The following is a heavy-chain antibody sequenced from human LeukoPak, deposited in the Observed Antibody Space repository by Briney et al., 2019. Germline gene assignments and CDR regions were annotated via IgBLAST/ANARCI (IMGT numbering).Heavy chain of an antibody. J-gene: IGHJ6*04. CDR2: ISSSGSTI. V-gene: IGHV3-48*04. D-gene: IGHD3-10*02. CDR1: GFTFSSYG. Sequence: GGSLRLSCAASGFTFSSYGMHWVRQAPGRGLEWVSYISSSGSTIYYADSEKGRFTISRDNAKNSLYLQMNSLRAEDTAVYYCAELGITMIGGVWGKGTTVTVSS. CDR3: AELGITMIGGV.